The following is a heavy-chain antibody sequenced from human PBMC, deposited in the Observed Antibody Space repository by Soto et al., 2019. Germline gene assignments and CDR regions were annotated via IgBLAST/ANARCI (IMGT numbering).Heavy chain of an antibody. CDR1: GGSISSYY. V-gene: IGHV4-59*12. CDR3: ARSIDP. J-gene: IGHJ5*02. Sequence: KLPETLSLTCTVSGGSISSYYWSWIRQPPGKGLEWIGYIYYSGSTNYNPSLKSRVTISVDTSKNQFSLKLSSVTAADTAVYYCARSIDPWGQGTLVTVS. CDR2: IYYSGST.